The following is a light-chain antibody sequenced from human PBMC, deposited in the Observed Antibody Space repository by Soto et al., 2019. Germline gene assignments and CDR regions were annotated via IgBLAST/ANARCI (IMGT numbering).Light chain of an antibody. CDR2: KAS. V-gene: IGKV1-5*03. CDR1: QSISSW. Sequence: DIQMTQSPSTLSASVGDRVTITCRASQSISSWLAWYQQKPGKAPKLLIYKASSLESGVPSRFSGSGSGTEFTLTISSLQPDDFATYYCQQYNSWTWTFGQGTKADIK. J-gene: IGKJ1*01. CDR3: QQYNSWTWT.